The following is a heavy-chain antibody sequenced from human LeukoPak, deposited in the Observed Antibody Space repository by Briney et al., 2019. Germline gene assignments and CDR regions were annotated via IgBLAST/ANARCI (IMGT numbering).Heavy chain of an antibody. CDR1: GGTFSSYA. CDR2: IIPIFGTA. CDR3: ASRIAVAGPDFDY. J-gene: IGHJ4*02. D-gene: IGHD6-19*01. Sequence: SVKVSCKASGGTFSSYAISWVRQAPGQGLDWMGRIIPIFGTANYAQKFQGRVTITTAESTSTAYMELSSLRSEDTAGYYCASRIAVAGPDFDYWGQGTLVTVSS. V-gene: IGHV1-69*05.